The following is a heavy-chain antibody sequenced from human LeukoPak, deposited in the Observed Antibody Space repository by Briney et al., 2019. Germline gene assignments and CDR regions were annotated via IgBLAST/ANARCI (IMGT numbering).Heavy chain of an antibody. J-gene: IGHJ4*02. CDR1: GYSFTTYW. Sequence: GESLKISCKGSGYSFTTYWIGWVRQMPGKGLEWMGIIYPGDSDTRYSPSFQGQVTISADKSISTAYLQWSSLKASDTAMYYCARPGYCSGGSCCKGLDYWGQGTLVTVSS. CDR2: IYPGDSDT. D-gene: IGHD2-15*01. V-gene: IGHV5-51*01. CDR3: ARPGYCSGGSCCKGLDY.